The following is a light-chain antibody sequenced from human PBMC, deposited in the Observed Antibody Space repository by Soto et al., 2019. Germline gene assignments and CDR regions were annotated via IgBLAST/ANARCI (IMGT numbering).Light chain of an antibody. CDR3: QQSYSTPWT. J-gene: IGKJ1*01. Sequence: EIVMTQSPATLSVSPGERATLSCRASQSIRSSLAWYQQKPGQAPRLLIYAASSLQSGVPSRFSGSGSGTDFTLTISSLQPEDFATYYCQQSYSTPWTFGQGTKVDIK. CDR2: AAS. V-gene: IGKV3-15*01. CDR1: QSIRSS.